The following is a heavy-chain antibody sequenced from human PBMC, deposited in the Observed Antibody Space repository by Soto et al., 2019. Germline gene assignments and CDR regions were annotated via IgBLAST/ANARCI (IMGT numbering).Heavy chain of an antibody. CDR1: VFTLRNYG. CDR2: FSGSGGST. Sequence: PGGSLRLSCAASVFTLRNYGMNWVRQAPGKGLEWVSSFSGSGGSTYYADSVKGRFTISRDNLKNRLYLQMNSLRAEDTAVYYCAKDIGYCSGGSCYYFEYWGQGTMVTVSS. V-gene: IGHV3-23*01. D-gene: IGHD2-15*01. J-gene: IGHJ4*02. CDR3: AKDIGYCSGGSCYYFEY.